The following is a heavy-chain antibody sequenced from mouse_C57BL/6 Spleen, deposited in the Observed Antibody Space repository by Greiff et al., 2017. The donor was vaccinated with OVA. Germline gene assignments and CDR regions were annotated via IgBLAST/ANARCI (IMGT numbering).Heavy chain of an antibody. CDR1: GYTFTSYW. Sequence: QAQLQQPGAELVKPGASVKLSCKASGYTFTSYWMHWVKQRPGQGLEWIGMIHPNSGSTNYNEKFKSKATLTVDKSSSTAYMQLSSLTSEDSAVYYCARSGGYDGYFWFAYWGQGTLVTVSA. V-gene: IGHV1-64*01. CDR3: ARSGGYDGYFWFAY. D-gene: IGHD2-3*01. J-gene: IGHJ3*01. CDR2: IHPNSGST.